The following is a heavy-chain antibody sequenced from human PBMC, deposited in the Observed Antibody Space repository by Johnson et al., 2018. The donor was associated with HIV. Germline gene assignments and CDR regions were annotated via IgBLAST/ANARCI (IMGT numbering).Heavy chain of an antibody. Sequence: VQLVESGGGVVQPGKSLTLSCVGSGLSFSNFGIHWVRQAPGKGLEYVSAISSNGGSTYYANSVKGRFTISRDNSKNTVYLQMSSLRAEDTAVYHCARDQDWGYYDSTAFDIWGQGTMVTVS. CDR2: ISSNGGST. V-gene: IGHV3-64*01. CDR1: GLSFSNFG. J-gene: IGHJ3*02. D-gene: IGHD3-22*01. CDR3: ARDQDWGYYDSTAFDI.